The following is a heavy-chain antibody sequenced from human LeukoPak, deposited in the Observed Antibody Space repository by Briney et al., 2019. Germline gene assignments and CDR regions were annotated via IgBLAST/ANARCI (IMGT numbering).Heavy chain of an antibody. CDR1: GFTFSSYS. CDR3: AKGLRGTRYFDL. V-gene: IGHV3-21*01. D-gene: IGHD3-10*01. J-gene: IGHJ2*01. Sequence: GGSLRLSCAASGFTFSSYSMNWVRQAPGKGLEWVSSISSSSIYIYYADSVKGRFTISRDNAKKSVHLQMNSLRAEDTAVYYCAKGLRGTRYFDLWGRGTLVTVSS. CDR2: ISSSSIYI.